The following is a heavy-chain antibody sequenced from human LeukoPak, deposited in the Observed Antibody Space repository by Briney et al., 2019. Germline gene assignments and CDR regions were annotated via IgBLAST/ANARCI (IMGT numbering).Heavy chain of an antibody. J-gene: IGHJ4*02. V-gene: IGHV3-30*04. CDR1: GFTFTTYA. D-gene: IGHD5-18*01. Sequence: PGRSLRLSCAASGFTFTTYAMHWVRQAPGKGLEWVAVISYDGSNKYYADSVKGRFTISRDNSKNTLYLQMNSLRAEDTAVYYCAREGYSYDKYYFDYWGQGTLVTVSS. CDR3: AREGYSYDKYYFDY. CDR2: ISYDGSNK.